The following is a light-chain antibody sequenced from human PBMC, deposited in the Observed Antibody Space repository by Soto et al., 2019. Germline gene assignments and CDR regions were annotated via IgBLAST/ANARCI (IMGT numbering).Light chain of an antibody. CDR3: QQYGSSPQT. J-gene: IGKJ1*01. V-gene: IGKV3-20*01. CDR1: QSVNNNY. Sequence: EIVLTQSPGTLSLSPGERATLSCRASQSVNNNYLAWYQQKPGQAPRLLIYGASNRATGIPDRFSGSGSGTDFTLTISRLEPEEFAVYYCQQYGSSPQTFGQGTKVEIK. CDR2: GAS.